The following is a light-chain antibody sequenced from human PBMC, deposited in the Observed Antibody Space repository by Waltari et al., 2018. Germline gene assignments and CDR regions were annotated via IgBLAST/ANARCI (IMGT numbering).Light chain of an antibody. CDR1: SSHFSLIR. CDR2: RNG. Sequence: SALTHAPSASVTPGHTFPISCSGRSSHFSLIRAPQHQPLPGMAPPLLIYRNGQRPTAVPDRFSGSKSGTSASLAISGLRSEDEASYHCAAWDDSLNGWVFGGGTKLTVL. V-gene: IGLV1-47*01. CDR3: AAWDDSLNGWV. J-gene: IGLJ3*02.